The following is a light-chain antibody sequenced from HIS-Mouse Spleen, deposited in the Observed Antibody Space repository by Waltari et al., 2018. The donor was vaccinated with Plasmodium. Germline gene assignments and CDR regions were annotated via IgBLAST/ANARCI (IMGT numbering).Light chain of an antibody. CDR2: EDS. V-gene: IGLV3-10*01. Sequence: SELTPPPSVPVSPGQTARITCSGDALPTKYAYWYQQKSGQAPVLVIYEDSKRPSGIPERFSGSSSGTMATLTISGAQVEDEADYYCYSTDSSGNHRVFGGGTKLTVL. CDR1: ALPTKY. CDR3: YSTDSSGNHRV. J-gene: IGLJ3*02.